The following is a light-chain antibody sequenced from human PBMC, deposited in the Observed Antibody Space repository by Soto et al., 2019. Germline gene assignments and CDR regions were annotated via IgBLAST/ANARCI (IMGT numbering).Light chain of an antibody. CDR2: KAS. CDR3: QLHYSDSFT. J-gene: IGKJ2*01. Sequence: DIQMTQSPSTLSASVGDSVTITCRASESISRCLAWYQQKPGKAPKLLIYKASTLESGVPSRFSGSGSGTAFSLSTSSLQPDDCAATYYQLHYSDSFTFGQGTKLEIK. V-gene: IGKV1-5*03. CDR1: ESISRC.